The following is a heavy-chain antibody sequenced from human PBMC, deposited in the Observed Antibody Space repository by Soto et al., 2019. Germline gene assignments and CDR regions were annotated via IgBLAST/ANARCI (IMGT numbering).Heavy chain of an antibody. D-gene: IGHD4-17*01. CDR3: ARERMDGDQAFDY. CDR1: GGTFSSYT. CDR2: IIPILGIA. J-gene: IGHJ4*02. V-gene: IGHV1-69*08. Sequence: QVQLVQSGAEVKKPGSSVKVSCKASGGTFSSYTISWVRQAPGQGLEWMGRIIPILGIANYAQKFQGRVTMTADQSTSTADMELSSLRSADTAVYYGARERMDGDQAFDYWGQGTLVTVSS.